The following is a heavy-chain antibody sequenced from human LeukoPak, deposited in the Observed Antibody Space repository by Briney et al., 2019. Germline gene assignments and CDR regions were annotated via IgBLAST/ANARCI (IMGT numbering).Heavy chain of an antibody. CDR1: GFTVSSNY. D-gene: IGHD3-9*01. J-gene: IGHJ4*02. V-gene: IGHV3-66*01. Sequence: PGGSLRLSCAASGFTVSSNYMSWVRQAPGKGLEWVSVIYSGGSTYYADSVKGRFTISRDNSKNTLYLQMNSLRAEDTAVYYCARGRAYYDISHWGQGTLVTVSS. CDR2: IYSGGST. CDR3: ARGRAYYDISH.